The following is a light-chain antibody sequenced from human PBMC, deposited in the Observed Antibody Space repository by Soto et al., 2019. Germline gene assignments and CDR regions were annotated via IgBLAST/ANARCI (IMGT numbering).Light chain of an antibody. J-gene: IGKJ2*01. CDR2: DGT. CDR3: QQYNSYYT. Sequence: DIQMTQSPSTLSASVGDTVTITCRASQRINRWLDWYQQKPGKAPKLLIHDGTSLQSGVPSRFSGSGSETVFTLTISSLQPDDFATYYCQQYNSYYTFGQGTKLEIK. V-gene: IGKV1-5*01. CDR1: QRINRW.